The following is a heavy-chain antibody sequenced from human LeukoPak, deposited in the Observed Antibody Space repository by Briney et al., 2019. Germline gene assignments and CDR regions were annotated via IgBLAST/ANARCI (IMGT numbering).Heavy chain of an antibody. D-gene: IGHD1-26*01. J-gene: IGHJ4*02. V-gene: IGHV4-4*07. CDR2: IYTSGST. CDR3: ARVGATGSGYYFDY. Sequence: SETLSLTCTVSGGSISSYYWSWIRQPAGKGLEWIGRIYTSGSTNYNPSLKSRVTISVDKSKNQFSLKLSSVTAADTAVYYCARVGATGSGYYFDYWGQGTLVTVSS. CDR1: GGSISSYY.